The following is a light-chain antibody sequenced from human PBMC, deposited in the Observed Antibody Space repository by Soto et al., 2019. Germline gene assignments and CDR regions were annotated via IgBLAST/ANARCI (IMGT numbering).Light chain of an antibody. CDR3: QQFKSYPLPWT. CDR1: QGISSA. Sequence: AIQLTQSPSSLSASVGDRVTITCRASQGISSALAWYQQKPGKARKLLIYDASSLESGVPSRFSGSGSGTDFTLTISSRQPEDFATYSCQQFKSYPLPWTFGQGTKVEIK. J-gene: IGKJ1*01. CDR2: DAS. V-gene: IGKV1-13*02.